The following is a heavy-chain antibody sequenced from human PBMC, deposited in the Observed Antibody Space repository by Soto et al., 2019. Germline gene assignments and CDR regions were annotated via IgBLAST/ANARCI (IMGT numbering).Heavy chain of an antibody. CDR1: GGSIRSYY. CDR3: GRHRDGHHRFGY. J-gene: IGHJ4*03. Sequence: SETLSLTCTVSGGSIRSYYWSWIRKPQGEGLEWIGYIYYSGSTNYNPSLKSRVTISVDTSKNQFSLKLYSVTAADTAVYCCGRHRDGHHRFGYRGQGTLGTLSS. V-gene: IGHV4-59*01. D-gene: IGHD2-21*01. CDR2: IYYSGST.